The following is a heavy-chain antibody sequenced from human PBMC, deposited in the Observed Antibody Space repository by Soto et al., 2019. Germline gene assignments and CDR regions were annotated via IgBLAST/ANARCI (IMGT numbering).Heavy chain of an antibody. CDR1: GFTFTSYG. CDR2: ILHDGSAE. D-gene: IGHD4-4*01. J-gene: IGHJ6*02. V-gene: IGHV3-30*03. Sequence: GGSLRLSCAASGFTFTSYGVHWVRQAPGKGLEWMALILHDGSAEYYADSVKGRFTISRDNSKNTLYLQMNSLRAEDTAVYYCARSRDGYSFYFYYGMDGWGQGTTVTVSS. CDR3: ARSRDGYSFYFYYGMDG.